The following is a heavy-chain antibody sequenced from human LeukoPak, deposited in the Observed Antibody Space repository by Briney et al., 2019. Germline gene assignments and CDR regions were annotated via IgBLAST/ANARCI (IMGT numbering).Heavy chain of an antibody. J-gene: IGHJ4*02. CDR1: GFTFASYA. CDR2: ISGSGGST. D-gene: IGHD3-10*01. Sequence: GGSLRLSCAASGFTFASYAMSWVRQAPGKGLEWVSTISGSGGSTYNADSVKGRFTISRDNAKNSLYLQMDSLRAEDTAVYYCARGSGYFGPGGNYQFDYWGQGSLVTVSS. V-gene: IGHV3-23*01. CDR3: ARGSGYFGPGGNYQFDY.